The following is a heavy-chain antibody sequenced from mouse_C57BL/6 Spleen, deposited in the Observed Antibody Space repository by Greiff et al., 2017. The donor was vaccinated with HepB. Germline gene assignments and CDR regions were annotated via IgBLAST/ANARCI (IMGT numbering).Heavy chain of an antibody. CDR2: IDPSDSET. CDR3: ARCGYYPYFDG. Sequence: VQLQQPGAELVRPGSSVKLSCKASGYTFTSYWMHWVKQRPIQGLEWIGNIDPSDSETHYNQKFKDKATLTVDKSSSTAYMQLSSLTSEDSAVYYCARCGYYPYFDGWGTGTTVTVSS. J-gene: IGHJ1*03. CDR1: GYTFTSYW. D-gene: IGHD2-3*01. V-gene: IGHV1-52*01.